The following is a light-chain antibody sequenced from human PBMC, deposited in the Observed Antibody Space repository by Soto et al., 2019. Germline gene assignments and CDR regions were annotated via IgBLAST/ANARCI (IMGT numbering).Light chain of an antibody. Sequence: EIVLTQSPATLSLSPGERATLSCRASQSVGTYLVWYQQKPGQAPRLLIYDASKRATGIPERFSGSGSGTDFTLTISSLEPEDFAVYYCQQRSDWPRAFGGGTKVDIK. CDR3: QQRSDWPRA. CDR2: DAS. J-gene: IGKJ4*01. CDR1: QSVGTY. V-gene: IGKV3-11*01.